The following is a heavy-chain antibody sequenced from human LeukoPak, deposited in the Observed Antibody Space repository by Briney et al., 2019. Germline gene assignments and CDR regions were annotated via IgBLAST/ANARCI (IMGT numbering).Heavy chain of an antibody. Sequence: NPSETLSLTCTVSGGSISSYYWSWIRQPPGKGLEWIGYIYYSGSTNYNPSLKSRVTISVDTSKNQFSLKLSSVTAADTAVYYCASGDLRIGYFDLWGRGTLVTVSS. CDR3: ASGDLRIGYFDL. J-gene: IGHJ2*01. D-gene: IGHD3-10*01. V-gene: IGHV4-59*08. CDR2: IYYSGST. CDR1: GGSISSYY.